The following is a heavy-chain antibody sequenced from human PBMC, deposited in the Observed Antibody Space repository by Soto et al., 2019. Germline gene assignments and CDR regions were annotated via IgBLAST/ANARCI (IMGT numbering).Heavy chain of an antibody. CDR1: GYTFTSYA. Sequence: QVQLVQSGAEVKKPGASVKVSCKASGYTFTSYAMHWVRQAPGQRLEWMGWINAGNGNTKYSQKCQGRVTITRDTSASTAYMELSSLRSEDTAVYYCARDLAMALYLDYWGQGPLVTVSS. CDR2: INAGNGNT. J-gene: IGHJ4*02. D-gene: IGHD5-18*01. V-gene: IGHV1-3*01. CDR3: ARDLAMALYLDY.